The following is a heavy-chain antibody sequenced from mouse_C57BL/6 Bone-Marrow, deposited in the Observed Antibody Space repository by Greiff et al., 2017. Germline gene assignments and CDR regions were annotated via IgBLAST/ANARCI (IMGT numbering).Heavy chain of an antibody. CDR2: IYPTSGRT. J-gene: IGHJ2*01. V-gene: IGHV1-55*01. Sequence: QVQLQQPGAELVKPGASVKMSCKASGYTFTSYWITWVKQRPGQGLEWIGDIYPTSGRTNYNEKFKSKAILTVDTSTNTAYLQLSSLTSEDSAVFYITRSGPMALEVNYWGQGTTLTVSS. D-gene: IGHD2-12*01. CDR1: GYTFTSYW. CDR3: TRSGPMALEVNY.